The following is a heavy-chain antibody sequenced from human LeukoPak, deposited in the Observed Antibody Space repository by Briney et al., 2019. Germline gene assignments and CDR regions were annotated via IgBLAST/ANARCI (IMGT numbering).Heavy chain of an antibody. D-gene: IGHD2-15*01. CDR1: GFTFSRHW. CDR3: ARDNGWSADF. CDR2: IKQDGSAK. Sequence: GGSLRLSCAASGFTFSRHWMYWVRQAPGKGLEWVANIKQDGSAKPYVDSVKGRFTISRDNAKNSLFPQMNSLRAEDTAVYYCARDNGWSADFWGQGTLVTVSS. J-gene: IGHJ4*02. V-gene: IGHV3-7*03.